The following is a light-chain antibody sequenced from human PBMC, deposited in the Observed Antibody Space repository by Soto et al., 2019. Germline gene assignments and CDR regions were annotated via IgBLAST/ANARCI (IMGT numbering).Light chain of an antibody. Sequence: EIVLTQSPATLSLSPGERATLSCRASHTISSSYLAWYQQKPGQAPRLLIYGASSRATGIPDRFSGSGSGTDFTLTISRLEPEDFAVYYCQQYGTSPLTFGPGTKVDIK. V-gene: IGKV3-20*01. J-gene: IGKJ3*01. CDR1: HTISSSY. CDR3: QQYGTSPLT. CDR2: GAS.